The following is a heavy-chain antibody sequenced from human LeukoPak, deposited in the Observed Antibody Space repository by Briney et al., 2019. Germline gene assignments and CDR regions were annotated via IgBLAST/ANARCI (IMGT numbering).Heavy chain of an antibody. CDR1: GFIFSNFA. CDR2: IRGSGGGT. CDR3: ARDPNGDYIGAFDM. Sequence: PGGSLRLSCAASGFIFSNFALMWLPRPPGKGREGVSAIRGSGGGTFYADSVKGRFTISRDNSKNTLYLQMNGLRAEDTAVYYCARDPNGDYIGAFDMWGRGTLVTVSP. V-gene: IGHV3-23*01. J-gene: IGHJ3*02. D-gene: IGHD4-17*01.